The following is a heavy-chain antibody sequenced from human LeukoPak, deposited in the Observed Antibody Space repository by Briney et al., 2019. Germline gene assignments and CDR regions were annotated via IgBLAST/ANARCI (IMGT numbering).Heavy chain of an antibody. CDR1: GFTFSSYS. J-gene: IGHJ4*02. V-gene: IGHV3-21*01. CDR2: ISSSISYI. D-gene: IGHD6-6*01. Sequence: GGSLRLSCAASGFTFSSYSMNWVRQAPGKGLEWVSSISSSISYIYYADSVKGRFTISRDNAKNSLYLQMNSLRAEDTAVYYCARGAGSSSSGDYWGQGTLVTVSS. CDR3: ARGAGSSSSGDY.